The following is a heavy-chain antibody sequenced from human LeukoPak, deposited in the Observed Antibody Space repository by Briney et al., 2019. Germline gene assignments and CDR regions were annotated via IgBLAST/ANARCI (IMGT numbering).Heavy chain of an antibody. CDR2: TYYRSKWYN. V-gene: IGHV6-1*01. Sequence: SQTLSLTCAISGNSVSSNSVAWNWIRQSPSRGLEWLGRTYYRSKWYNDYAVSVKSRITINPDTSKNQFSLQLNSVTPEDTAVYYCAREAHYYDRKDQGAFDIWGQGTMVTVSS. CDR1: GNSVSSNSVA. J-gene: IGHJ3*02. CDR3: AREAHYYDRKDQGAFDI. D-gene: IGHD3-22*01.